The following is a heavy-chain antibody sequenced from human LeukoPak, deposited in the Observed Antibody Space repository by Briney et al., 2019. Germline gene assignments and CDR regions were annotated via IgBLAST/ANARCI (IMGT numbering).Heavy chain of an antibody. CDR1: GGSFSGYY. Sequence: SETLSLTCAVYGGSFSGYYWSWIRQPPGKGLEWIGEINHSGSTNYNPSLKSRVTISVDASKNQFSLKLSSVTAADTAVYYCARGDYDFWSGYLNWFDPWGQGTLVTVSS. V-gene: IGHV4-34*01. D-gene: IGHD3-3*01. CDR3: ARGDYDFWSGYLNWFDP. J-gene: IGHJ5*02. CDR2: INHSGST.